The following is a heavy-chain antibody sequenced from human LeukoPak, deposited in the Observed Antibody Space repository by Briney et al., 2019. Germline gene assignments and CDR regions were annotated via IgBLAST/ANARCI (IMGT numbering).Heavy chain of an antibody. CDR1: GYTFITYD. Sequence: ASVTVSCKASGYTFITYDISWVRQAPGQGLEWMGWISAYNGNTNYAQKLQGRVTMTTDTSTNTAYMELRSLRSDDTAVYYCARSALADTLSAYYFDYWGQGTLVTVSS. CDR3: ARSALADTLSAYYFDY. D-gene: IGHD6-19*01. J-gene: IGHJ4*02. V-gene: IGHV1-18*01. CDR2: ISAYNGNT.